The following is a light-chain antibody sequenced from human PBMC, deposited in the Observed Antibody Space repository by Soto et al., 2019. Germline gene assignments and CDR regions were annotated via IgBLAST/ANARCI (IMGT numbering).Light chain of an antibody. V-gene: IGLV2-14*03. Sequence: QSALTQPASVSGSPGQSITISCTGTSSDVGGYNYVSWYQQHPGKAPKLMIYDVRNRPSGVSDRFSGSRSGNTASLTISGVQAEDEADYYCSSYTGTRTYVFGTGTKVTVL. CDR1: SSDVGGYNY. CDR3: SSYTGTRTYV. CDR2: DVR. J-gene: IGLJ1*01.